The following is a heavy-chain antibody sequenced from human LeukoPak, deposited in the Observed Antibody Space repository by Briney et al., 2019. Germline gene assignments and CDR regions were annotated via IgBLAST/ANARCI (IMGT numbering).Heavy chain of an antibody. Sequence: PGRPLRLSCAASGFTFSSYAMHWVRQAPGKGLEWVVVISYDGSTKYYADSVKGRFTISRDNSKNTLYLQMNSLRLEDTAVYYCARDRYSHSGNNWSDPWGQGTLVTVSS. CDR1: GFTFSSYA. J-gene: IGHJ5*02. CDR2: ISYDGSTK. V-gene: IGHV3-30*04. CDR3: ARDRYSHSGNNWSDP. D-gene: IGHD3-10*01.